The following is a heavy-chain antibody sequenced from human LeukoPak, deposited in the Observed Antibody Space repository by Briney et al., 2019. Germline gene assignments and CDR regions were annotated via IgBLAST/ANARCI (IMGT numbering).Heavy chain of an antibody. CDR1: GGTFSSYA. CDR3: ARVPNYYDSLDY. V-gene: IGHV1-69*04. J-gene: IGHJ4*02. Sequence: GASVKVSCKASGGTFSSYAISWVRQAPGQGLEWMGRIIPILGIANYAQKFQGRVTITRDTSASTAYMELSSLRSEDTAVYYCARVPNYYDSLDYWGQGTLATVSS. D-gene: IGHD3-22*01. CDR2: IIPILGIA.